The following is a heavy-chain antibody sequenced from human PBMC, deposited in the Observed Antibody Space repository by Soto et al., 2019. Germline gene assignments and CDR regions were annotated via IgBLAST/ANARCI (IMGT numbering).Heavy chain of an antibody. CDR1: GGSISSSNW. V-gene: IGHV4-4*02. J-gene: IGHJ4*02. CDR2: IYHSGST. D-gene: IGHD6-13*01. CDR3: ARDSWYSSSWFDY. Sequence: SETLSLTCAVSGGSISSSNWWSWVRQPPGKGLEWIGEIYHSGSTNYNPSLKSRVTISVDKSKNQFSLKLSSVTAADTAVYYCARDSWYSSSWFDYWGQGTLVTVSS.